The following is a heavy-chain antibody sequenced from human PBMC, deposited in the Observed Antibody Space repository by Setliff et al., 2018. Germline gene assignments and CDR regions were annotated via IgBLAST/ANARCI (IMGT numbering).Heavy chain of an antibody. V-gene: IGHV4-61*02. D-gene: IGHD3-9*01. CDR2: IHASGSP. CDR3: ARERYFDWFFED. CDR1: GGSITSGSFY. J-gene: IGHJ4*01. Sequence: PSETLSLTCTVSGGSITSGSFYWSWIRQPAWKKLEWIGRIHASGSPDYNPSFKSRVTISRDTSTNQFSLKLGSVTAADTAVYYFARERYFDWFFEDWGHGTLVTVSS.